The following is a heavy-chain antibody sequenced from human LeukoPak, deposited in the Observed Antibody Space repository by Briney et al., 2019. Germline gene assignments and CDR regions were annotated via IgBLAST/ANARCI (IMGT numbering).Heavy chain of an antibody. CDR1: GGSFSGYY. Sequence: SETLSLTCAVYGGSFSGYYWSWIRQPPGKGLEWIGEINHSGSTNYNPSLKSRVTISVDTSKNQLSLKPSSVTAADTAVYYCARSGGWLLRFDYWGQGTLVTVSS. CDR3: ARSGGWLLRFDY. CDR2: INHSGST. J-gene: IGHJ4*02. D-gene: IGHD3-22*01. V-gene: IGHV4-34*01.